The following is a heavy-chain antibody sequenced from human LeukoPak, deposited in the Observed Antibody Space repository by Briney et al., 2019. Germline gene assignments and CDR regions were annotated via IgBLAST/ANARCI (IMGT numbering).Heavy chain of an antibody. J-gene: IGHJ4*02. CDR1: GGSISSYY. CDR3: ARGDYSSSWYNFGY. V-gene: IGHV4-59*01. D-gene: IGHD6-13*01. Sequence: SETLSLTCTVSGGSISSYYWSWIRQPPGKGLEWIGYIYYSGSTNYNPSLKSRVTISVDTSKNQFSLKLSSVTAADTAVYYCARGDYSSSWYNFGYWGQGTLVTVSS. CDR2: IYYSGST.